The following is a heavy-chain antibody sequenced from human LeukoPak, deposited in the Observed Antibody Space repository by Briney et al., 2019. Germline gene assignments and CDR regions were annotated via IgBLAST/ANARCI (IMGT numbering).Heavy chain of an antibody. CDR2: IYYSGTT. CDR3: ARKFCTSDSCNRGYFGY. Sequence: SETLSLTCTVSGGSISSSNYYWAWIRQPPGKGLEWIGTIYYSGTTYYNPSLNSRLTTSADTSKNQFSLKLSSVTAADTAICFCARKFCTSDSCNRGYFGYWGQGTLVTVSS. CDR1: GGSISSSNYY. J-gene: IGHJ4*02. D-gene: IGHD2-2*02. V-gene: IGHV4-39*01.